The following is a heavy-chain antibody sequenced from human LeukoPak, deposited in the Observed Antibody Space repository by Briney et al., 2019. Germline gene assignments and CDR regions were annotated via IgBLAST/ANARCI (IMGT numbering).Heavy chain of an antibody. V-gene: IGHV3-7*03. Sequence: GGSLRLSCAASGFTFSSYWMSWVRQAPGRGLEWVANIKQDGSDKYYVDSVKGRFTISRDNAKNSLYLQINSLRAEDTAVYYCARKTVVRSYFDYWGQGTPVTVSS. CDR2: IKQDGSDK. J-gene: IGHJ4*02. CDR3: ARKTVVRSYFDY. D-gene: IGHD4-23*01. CDR1: GFTFSSYW.